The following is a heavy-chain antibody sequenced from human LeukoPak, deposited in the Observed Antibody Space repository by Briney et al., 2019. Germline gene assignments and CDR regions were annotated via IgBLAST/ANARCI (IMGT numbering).Heavy chain of an antibody. CDR1: GGSFSGYY. CDR3: ARLTYYYGSGSQNLFDY. Sequence: SETLSLTCAVYGGSFSGYYWSWIRQPPGKGLEWIGEINHSGSTNYNPSLKSRVTISVDTSKNQFSLKLSSVTAADTAVYYCARLTYYYGSGSQNLFDYWGQGTLVTVSS. J-gene: IGHJ4*02. V-gene: IGHV4-34*01. D-gene: IGHD3-10*01. CDR2: INHSGST.